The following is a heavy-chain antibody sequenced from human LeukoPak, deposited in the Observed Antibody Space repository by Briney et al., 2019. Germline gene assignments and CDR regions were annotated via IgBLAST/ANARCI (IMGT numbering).Heavy chain of an antibody. Sequence: SETLSLTCTVSGGSISGSSCYWGWIRQPPGKGLEWIGSIYYNGDTYYNPSLKSRVTISVDTSKNQFSLKLSSVTAADTAVYYCARVLARADFWSGYHYYYYYMDVWGKGTTVTVSS. V-gene: IGHV4-39*07. CDR3: ARVLARADFWSGYHYYYYYMDV. D-gene: IGHD3-3*01. J-gene: IGHJ6*03. CDR2: IYYNGDT. CDR1: GGSISGSSCY.